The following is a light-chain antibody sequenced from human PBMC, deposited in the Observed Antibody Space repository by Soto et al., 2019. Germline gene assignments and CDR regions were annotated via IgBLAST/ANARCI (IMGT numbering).Light chain of an antibody. Sequence: EIALTQSPGTLSLSQGERATLSCRASQSVSSSYLAWYQQKPGQAPRLLIYGASSRATGIPDRFSGSGSGTDFTLTISRLEPEDFAVYYCQQRTAFGPGTKVDIK. CDR1: QSVSSSY. CDR3: QQRTA. J-gene: IGKJ3*01. V-gene: IGKV3-20*01. CDR2: GAS.